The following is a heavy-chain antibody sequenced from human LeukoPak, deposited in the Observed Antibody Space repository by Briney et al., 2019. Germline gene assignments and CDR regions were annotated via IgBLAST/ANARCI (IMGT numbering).Heavy chain of an antibody. V-gene: IGHV1-46*01. CDR3: ARGIDGSGSYYNTPYYYYGMDV. J-gene: IGHJ6*02. CDR1: GYTFTSYY. CDR2: INPSGGST. Sequence: ASVKVSCKASGYTFTSYYMHWVRQAPGQGLECMGIINPSGGSTSYAQKFQGRVTMTRDTSTSTVYMELSSLRSEDTAVYYCARGIDGSGSYYNTPYYYYGMDVWGQGTTVTVSS. D-gene: IGHD3-10*01.